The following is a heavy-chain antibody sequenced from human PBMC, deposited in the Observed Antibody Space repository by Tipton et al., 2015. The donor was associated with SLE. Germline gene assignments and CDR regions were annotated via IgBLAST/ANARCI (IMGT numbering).Heavy chain of an antibody. J-gene: IGHJ5*02. D-gene: IGHD1-7*01. CDR3: VRLQFWPGNRNYPNNWFDP. V-gene: IGHV4-59*08. Sequence: PGLVKPSDTLSLTCTVSGVSISRPYCGWIRQPPGKGLEWIGSMYVDGGTRYNPSLESRVTISLDTSNNDFSLRLTSVTAADTAVYYCVRLQFWPGNRNYPNNWFDPWGQGILVTVSS. CDR1: GVSISRPY. CDR2: MYVDGGT.